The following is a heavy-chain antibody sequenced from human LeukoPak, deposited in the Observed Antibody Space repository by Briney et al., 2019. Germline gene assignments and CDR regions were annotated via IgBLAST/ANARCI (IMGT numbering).Heavy chain of an antibody. D-gene: IGHD6-19*01. CDR1: GFTFGSYD. V-gene: IGHV3-13*04. CDR2: IGTSGDT. CDR3: SRVGSSGWPNYFDS. J-gene: IGHJ4*02. Sequence: GGSLRLSCAASGFTFGSYDVHWARQATGKGLEWVSVIGTSGDTYCAGSVKGRFTISRENAKNSLYLQMNSLTAADTAVYFCSRVGSSGWPNYFDSWGQGTLVTVSS.